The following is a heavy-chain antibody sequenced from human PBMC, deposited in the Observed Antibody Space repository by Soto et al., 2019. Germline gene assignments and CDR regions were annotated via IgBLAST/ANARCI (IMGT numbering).Heavy chain of an antibody. J-gene: IGHJ6*03. CDR3: AKNRITMVREAYYMDV. D-gene: IGHD3-10*01. CDR2: ISGSGGST. Sequence: GGSLRLSCAASGFTFSSYAMSWVRQAPGKGLEWVSAISGSGGSTYYADSVKGRFTISRDNSKNTLYLQMNSLRAEDTAVYYCAKNRITMVREAYYMDVWGKGTTVTVSS. CDR1: GFTFSSYA. V-gene: IGHV3-23*01.